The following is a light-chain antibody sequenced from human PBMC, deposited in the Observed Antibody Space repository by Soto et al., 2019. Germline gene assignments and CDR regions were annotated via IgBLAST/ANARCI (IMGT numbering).Light chain of an antibody. CDR1: QSVLYSSNNKNY. J-gene: IGKJ4*01. CDR2: WAS. V-gene: IGKV4-1*01. Sequence: DIVMTQSPDSLAVSLGERATINCKSSQSVLYSSNNKNYLAWYQQKPGQPPKLLIYWASTRESGVPDRFSGSGSETDFALTISTLQAEDVAVYYCQPYYSTPLTFGGGTKVEIK. CDR3: QPYYSTPLT.